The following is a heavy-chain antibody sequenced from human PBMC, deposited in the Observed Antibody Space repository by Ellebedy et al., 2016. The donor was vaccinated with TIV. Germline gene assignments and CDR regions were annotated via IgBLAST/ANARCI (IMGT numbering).Heavy chain of an antibody. CDR3: ARSRRQTEYLGLV. CDR2: IDQDGSGK. CDR1: GFTFSDFW. D-gene: IGHD2/OR15-2a*01. J-gene: IGHJ3*01. V-gene: IGHV3-7*03. Sequence: GESLKISCAASGFTFSDFWLTWVRQVPGKGLEWVANIDQDGSGKTYVDSIKGRFIISRDNAKNSLYLQMNSLRVEDTAVYYCARSRRQTEYLGLVWGQGTMVTVPS.